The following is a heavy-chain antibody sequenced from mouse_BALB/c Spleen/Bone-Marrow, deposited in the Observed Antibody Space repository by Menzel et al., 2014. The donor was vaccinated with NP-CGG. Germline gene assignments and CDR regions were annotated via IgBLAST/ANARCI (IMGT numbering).Heavy chain of an antibody. J-gene: IGHJ2*01. V-gene: IGHV1-55*01. Sequence: QVQLHQSGAELVKPGVSVKMSCKASGYTFTSYWMHWVKQRPGHGLECIGDIYPDSDSTNYNEKFKSKATLTVDTSSSTAYMQLSSLTSEDSAVYYCATGETWGQGTTLTVSS. CDR2: IYPDSDST. CDR3: ATGET. CDR1: GYTFTSYW.